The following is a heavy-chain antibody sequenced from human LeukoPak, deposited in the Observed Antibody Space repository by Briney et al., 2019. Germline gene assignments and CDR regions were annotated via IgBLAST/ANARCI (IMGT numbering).Heavy chain of an antibody. CDR2: IAASGGST. Sequence: GGSLRLSCAASGFTFNSYAMSWVRQAPGKGLEWVSAIAASGGSTYYADSVKGRFTISRDNSKNTLYLQMSSLRAEDTAVYYCAKAASSGSYGFDCWGQGTLVTVSS. CDR1: GFTFNSYA. V-gene: IGHV3-23*01. J-gene: IGHJ4*02. D-gene: IGHD3-10*01. CDR3: AKAASSGSYGFDC.